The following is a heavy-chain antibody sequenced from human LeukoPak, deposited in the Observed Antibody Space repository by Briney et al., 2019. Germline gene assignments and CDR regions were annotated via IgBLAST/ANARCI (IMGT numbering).Heavy chain of an antibody. Sequence: QSGGSLRLSCAASGFTFSSHAMSWVRQAPGKGLEWVSIISGSGGVTYYADSVKGRFTISRDNSKNTLYLQMNSLRAEDTAVYYCAKDGYYYDSSAYYVIYYFDSWGQGTLVTVSS. D-gene: IGHD3-22*01. CDR3: AKDGYYYDSSAYYVIYYFDS. CDR1: GFTFSSHA. CDR2: ISGSGGVT. V-gene: IGHV3-23*01. J-gene: IGHJ4*02.